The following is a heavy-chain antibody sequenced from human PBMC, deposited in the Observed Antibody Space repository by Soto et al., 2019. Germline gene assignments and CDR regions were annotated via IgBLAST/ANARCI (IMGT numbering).Heavy chain of an antibody. D-gene: IGHD3-10*01. V-gene: IGHV3-23*01. CDR2: ITDTGGDA. CDR3: ARGSTDSYPGSRIFDF. CDR1: GLTFGSRA. Sequence: GGSLRLSCVASGLTFGSRAMTWVRQAPGEGLQWVSTITDTGGDAKYADSVRGRFVISRDNSKKTLYLQMTSLTAADSAMYYCARGSTDSYPGSRIFDFWGRGTLVTVSS. J-gene: IGHJ4*02.